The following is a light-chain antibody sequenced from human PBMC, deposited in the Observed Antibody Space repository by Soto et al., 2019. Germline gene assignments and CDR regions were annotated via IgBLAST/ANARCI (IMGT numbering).Light chain of an antibody. CDR1: QVISTS. CDR3: QQLFDSPIT. CDR2: AAS. Sequence: DIQMTQSPSSLSASVGDGVTITCRASQVISTSLAWYQVKPGKAPKLLIYAASTLESGVPSRFSATVSGTEFSLTITSLQPEDFATYYCQQLFDSPITFGQGTRLEI. V-gene: IGKV1-9*01. J-gene: IGKJ5*01.